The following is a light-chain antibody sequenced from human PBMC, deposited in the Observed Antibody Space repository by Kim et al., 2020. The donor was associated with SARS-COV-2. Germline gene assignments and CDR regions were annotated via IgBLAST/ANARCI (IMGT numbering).Light chain of an antibody. J-gene: IGLJ3*02. Sequence: VPPGQTASITCSGDKLGDKYACWYQQKPRQSPVLVIYQDSKRPSGIPERFSGSNSGNTATLTISGTQAMDEADYYCQAWDSSTWVFGGGTQLTVL. CDR3: QAWDSSTWV. V-gene: IGLV3-1*01. CDR1: KLGDKY. CDR2: QDS.